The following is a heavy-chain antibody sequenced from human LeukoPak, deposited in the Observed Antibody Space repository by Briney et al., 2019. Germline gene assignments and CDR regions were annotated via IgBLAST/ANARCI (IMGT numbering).Heavy chain of an antibody. CDR3: ASARGGDCIHDY. V-gene: IGHV1-69*04. Sequence: VASVKVSCKASGGTFSSYAISWVRQAPGQGLEWMGRIIPILGIANYAQKFQGSVTITADKSTSTAYMELSSLRSEDTAVYYCASARGGDCIHDYWGQGTLVTVSS. J-gene: IGHJ4*02. D-gene: IGHD2-21*02. CDR2: IIPILGIA. CDR1: GGTFSSYA.